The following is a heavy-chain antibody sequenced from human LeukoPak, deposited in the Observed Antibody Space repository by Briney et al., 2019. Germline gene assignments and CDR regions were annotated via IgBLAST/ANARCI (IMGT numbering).Heavy chain of an antibody. V-gene: IGHV3-7*01. J-gene: IGHJ4*02. D-gene: IGHD2-15*01. CDR3: VGCSGGTCSDFDY. CDR2: IKQDGSET. Sequence: GGSLRLSCEASGLTFSNFRMTWLRQAPGKGLEWVANIKQDGSETYYLDSVRGRFTISRDNAKNSMYLQMNSLKAEDTAVYYCVGCSGGTCSDFDYWGRGTLVTVSS. CDR1: GLTFSNFR.